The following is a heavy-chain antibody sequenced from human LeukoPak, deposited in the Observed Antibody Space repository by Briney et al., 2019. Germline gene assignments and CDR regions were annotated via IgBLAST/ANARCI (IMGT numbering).Heavy chain of an antibody. Sequence: SVKVSCKASGGTFSSYAISWVRQAPGQALEWMGGIIPIFGTANYAQKFQGRVTITTDESTRTPYMELSSLRSEDTAVYYCASLEMAPYYYYYYMDVWGKGTTVTVSS. CDR1: GGTFSSYA. V-gene: IGHV1-69*05. CDR2: IIPIFGTA. D-gene: IGHD5-24*01. CDR3: ASLEMAPYYYYYYMDV. J-gene: IGHJ6*03.